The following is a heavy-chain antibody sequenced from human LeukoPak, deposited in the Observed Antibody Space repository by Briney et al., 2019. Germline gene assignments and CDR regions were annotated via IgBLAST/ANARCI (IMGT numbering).Heavy chain of an antibody. D-gene: IGHD6-19*01. CDR3: ASNSLSGAGYYFDY. Sequence: ASVNVSCKASGYTFTGYYMHWVRQAPGQGREGMGWINPNSGGANYAQKFQGRVTMTRDTAISTAYMELSRLRSDDTAVYYCASNSLSGAGYYFDYWGQGTLVTVSS. CDR1: GYTFTGYY. J-gene: IGHJ4*02. V-gene: IGHV1-2*02. CDR2: INPNSGGA.